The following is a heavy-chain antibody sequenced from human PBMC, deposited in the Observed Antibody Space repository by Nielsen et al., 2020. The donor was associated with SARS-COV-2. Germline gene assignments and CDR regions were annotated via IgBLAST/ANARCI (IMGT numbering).Heavy chain of an antibody. CDR2: IYYSGST. V-gene: IGHV4-61*07. CDR3: ARQLRFLEPPYYYYYYMDV. J-gene: IGHJ6*03. Sequence: WIRQHPGYGLEWFGYIYYSGSTNYNPSLKSRVTISVDTSKNQFSLKLSSVTAADTAVYYCARQLRFLEPPYYYYYYMDVWGKGTTVTVSS. D-gene: IGHD3-3*01.